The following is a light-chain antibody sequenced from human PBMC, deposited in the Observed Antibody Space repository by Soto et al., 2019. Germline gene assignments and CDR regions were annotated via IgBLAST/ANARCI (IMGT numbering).Light chain of an antibody. V-gene: IGKV2-24*01. CDR1: ESLLHSDGNTY. Sequence: IVLTQTPLSSPVTLGQPASFSCRSAESLLHSDGNTYLSWLHQRPGQPPRLLIYQVSKRFPGVPGRISGSGAGTNFTLRISRVESEDAGTYFCMQSSQLRTFGQGTKVDIK. J-gene: IGKJ1*01. CDR2: QVS. CDR3: MQSSQLRT.